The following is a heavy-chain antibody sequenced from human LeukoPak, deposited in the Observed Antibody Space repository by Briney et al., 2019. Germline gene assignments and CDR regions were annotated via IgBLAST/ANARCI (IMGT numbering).Heavy chain of an antibody. CDR1: GYTFTSYG. J-gene: IGHJ3*02. CDR2: ISAYNGNT. Sequence: ASVKVSCKASGYTFTSYGISWVRQAPGQGLEWMGWISAYNGNTNYAQKLQGRVTMTTDTSTSTAYMELRSLRSDDTAVYYCARDPTPYLNYDYVKGAFDIWGQGTVVTVSS. CDR3: ARDPTPYLNYDYVKGAFDI. D-gene: IGHD3-16*01. V-gene: IGHV1-18*01.